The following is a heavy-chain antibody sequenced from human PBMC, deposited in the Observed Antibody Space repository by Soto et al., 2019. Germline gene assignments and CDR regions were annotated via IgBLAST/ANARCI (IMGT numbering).Heavy chain of an antibody. J-gene: IGHJ4*02. Sequence: SETLSLTCAVYGGSFSGYYWSWIRQPPGKGLEWVGEINHSGSTNYNPSLKSRVTISVDTSKNQFSLKLSSVTAADTAVYYCARGYFGGTGPFDYWGQGTLVTVSS. D-gene: IGHD3-10*01. V-gene: IGHV4-34*01. CDR1: GGSFSGYY. CDR2: INHSGST. CDR3: ARGYFGGTGPFDY.